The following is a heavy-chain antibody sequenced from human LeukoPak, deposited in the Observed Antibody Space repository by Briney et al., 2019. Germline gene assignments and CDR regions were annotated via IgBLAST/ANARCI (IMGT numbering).Heavy chain of an antibody. J-gene: IGHJ4*02. CDR2: ISSNGGST. Sequence: GGSLRLSCSASGFTFSSYAMHWVRQAPGKGLEYVSAISSNGGSTYYADSVKGRFTISRDNSKNTLYLQMSSLRAEDTAVYCCVNGVGATVYYFDYWGQGTLVTVSS. D-gene: IGHD1-26*01. CDR1: GFTFSSYA. V-gene: IGHV3-64D*06. CDR3: VNGVGATVYYFDY.